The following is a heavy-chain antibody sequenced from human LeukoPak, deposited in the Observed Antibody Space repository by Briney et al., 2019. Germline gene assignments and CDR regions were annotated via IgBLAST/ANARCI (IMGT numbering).Heavy chain of an antibody. CDR1: GFTLSSYS. Sequence: GGSLRLSCAASGFTLSSYSMNWVRQAPGEGLEWVSSISSSSSYIYYADSVKGRFTISRDNAKNSLYLQMNSLRAEDTAVYYCARDPPRPTRGLLWFGELQNNWGQGTLITVSS. CDR3: ARDPPRPTRGLLWFGELQNN. CDR2: ISSSSSYI. J-gene: IGHJ4*02. V-gene: IGHV3-21*01. D-gene: IGHD3-10*01.